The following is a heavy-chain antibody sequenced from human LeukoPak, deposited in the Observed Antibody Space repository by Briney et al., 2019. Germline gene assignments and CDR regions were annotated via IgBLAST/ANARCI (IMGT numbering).Heavy chain of an antibody. D-gene: IGHD6-13*01. Sequence: GGSLRLSCAASGFTFSSYGMHWVRQAPGKGLEWVAFIRYDGSTKYYADSVKGRFTISRDNSKNTLYLQMNSLRPEDTAVYYCAKVVSSSWGYFDFWGQGTLVTVSS. CDR3: AKVVSSSWGYFDF. CDR2: IRYDGSTK. CDR1: GFTFSSYG. J-gene: IGHJ4*02. V-gene: IGHV3-30*02.